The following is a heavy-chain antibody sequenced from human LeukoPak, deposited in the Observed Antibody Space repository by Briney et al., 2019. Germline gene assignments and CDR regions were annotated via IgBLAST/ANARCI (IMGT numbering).Heavy chain of an antibody. CDR2: IKQDGSEK. J-gene: IGHJ4*02. CDR3: AKHVLLWFGELSTPQYFDY. CDR1: GFTFSSYW. V-gene: IGHV3-7*01. D-gene: IGHD3-10*01. Sequence: PGGSLRLSCAASGFTFSSYWMSWVRQAPGKGLEWVANIKQDGSEKYYVDSVKGRFTISRDNAKNSLYLQMNSLRAEDTAVYYCAKHVLLWFGELSTPQYFDYWGQGTLVTVSS.